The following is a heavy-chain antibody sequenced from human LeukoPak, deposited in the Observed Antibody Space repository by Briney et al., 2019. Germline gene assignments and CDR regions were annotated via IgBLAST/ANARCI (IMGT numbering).Heavy chain of an antibody. Sequence: SETLSLTCTVSGGSISSSSYYWGWIRQPPGKGLEWIGSIYYSGSTYYNPSLKSRVTISVDTSKNQFSLKLSSVTAADTAVYYCARDIMITFGGVIVSKDYWGQGTLVTVSS. CDR3: ARDIMITFGGVIVSKDY. CDR2: IYYSGST. V-gene: IGHV4-39*07. D-gene: IGHD3-16*02. CDR1: GGSISSSSYY. J-gene: IGHJ4*02.